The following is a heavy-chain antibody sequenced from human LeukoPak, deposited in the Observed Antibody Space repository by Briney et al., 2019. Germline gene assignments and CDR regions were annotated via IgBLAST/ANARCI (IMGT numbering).Heavy chain of an antibody. Sequence: GESLKISCEGSGYKFINYWVAWVRQMPGKGLEWMGIIYPGDSDIRYSPSFEGQVTLSADKYVNTAYLQWSSLKASDTAIYYCARVEVRGYTYGYTTFNYYMDVWDKGTTVTVSS. J-gene: IGHJ6*03. CDR2: IYPGDSDI. D-gene: IGHD5-18*01. CDR1: GYKFINYW. CDR3: ARVEVRGYTYGYTTFNYYMDV. V-gene: IGHV5-51*01.